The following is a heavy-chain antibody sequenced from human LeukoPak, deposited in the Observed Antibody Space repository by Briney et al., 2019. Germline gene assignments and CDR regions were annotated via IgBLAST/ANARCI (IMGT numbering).Heavy chain of an antibody. Sequence: GRSLRLSCAASGFTFSSYAMHWVRQAPGKGLEWVAVISYDGSNKYYADSVKGRFTISRDNSKNTLYLQMNSLRAEDKAVYYCASQYIAMVLKYDAFDIWGQGTMVTVSS. J-gene: IGHJ3*02. CDR1: GFTFSSYA. V-gene: IGHV3-30-3*01. CDR3: ASQYIAMVLKYDAFDI. D-gene: IGHD5-18*01. CDR2: ISYDGSNK.